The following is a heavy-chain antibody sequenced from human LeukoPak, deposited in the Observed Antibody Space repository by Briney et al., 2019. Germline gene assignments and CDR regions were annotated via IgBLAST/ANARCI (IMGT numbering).Heavy chain of an antibody. D-gene: IGHD1-26*01. Sequence: PGRSLRLSCAASGFTFSRYGMHWVRQAPGKGLEWVAVISYDGRNKYYADSVKGRFTISRDNSKNTLHLQMNSLRPAATAVYYCAKLWNEVGTSIYWGQGTLVTVSS. CDR1: GFTFSRYG. V-gene: IGHV3-30*18. CDR3: AKLWNEVGTSIY. CDR2: ISYDGRNK. J-gene: IGHJ4*02.